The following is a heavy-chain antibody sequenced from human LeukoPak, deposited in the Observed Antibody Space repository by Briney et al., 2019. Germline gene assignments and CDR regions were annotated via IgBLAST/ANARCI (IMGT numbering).Heavy chain of an antibody. CDR3: ARRARGFGESPFDY. V-gene: IGHV4-39*01. D-gene: IGHD3-10*01. J-gene: IGHJ4*02. Sequence: PSETLSLTCTVSGGSISSSSYYWGWIRQPPGKGLEWIGSIYYSGSTYYNPSLKSRVTISVDTSKNPFSLKLSSVTAADTAVYYCARRARGFGESPFDYWGQGTLVTVSS. CDR1: GGSISSSSYY. CDR2: IYYSGST.